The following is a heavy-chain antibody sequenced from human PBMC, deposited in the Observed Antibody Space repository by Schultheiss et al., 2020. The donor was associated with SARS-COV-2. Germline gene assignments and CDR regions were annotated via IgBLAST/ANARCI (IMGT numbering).Heavy chain of an antibody. CDR2: INAGNGNT. CDR3: ARGGYSYGYWYYYYGMDV. CDR1: GYTFTDFG. Sequence: ASVKVSCKTSGYTFTDFGISWVRLAPGQGLEWMGWINAGNGNTNYAQKLQGRVTMTTDTSTSTAYMELRSLRSDDTAVYYCARGGYSYGYWYYYYGMDVWGQGTTVTVSS. V-gene: IGHV1-18*01. J-gene: IGHJ6*02. D-gene: IGHD5-18*01.